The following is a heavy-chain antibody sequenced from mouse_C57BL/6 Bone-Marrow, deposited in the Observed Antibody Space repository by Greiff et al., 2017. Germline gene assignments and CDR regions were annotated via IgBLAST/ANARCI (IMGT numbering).Heavy chain of an antibody. CDR2: IDPSDSYT. D-gene: IGHD2-12*01. V-gene: IGHV1-50*01. CDR3: DDYYSYYEAMDY. CDR1: GYTFTSYW. J-gene: IGHJ4*01. Sequence: QVQLQQPGAELVKPGASVKLSCKASGYTFTSYWMQWVKQRPGQGLEWIGEIDPSDSYTNSNQKFKGKATLPAAPSSSTAYMQLSSLTSEDSAVYYGDDYYSYYEAMDYWGQGTSVTVSA.